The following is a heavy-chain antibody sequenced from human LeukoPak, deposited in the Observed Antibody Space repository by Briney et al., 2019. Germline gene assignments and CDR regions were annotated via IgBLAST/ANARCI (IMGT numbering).Heavy chain of an antibody. Sequence: GESLKISCRCSGYSFINYYIGWMRQMPGKGLEWMGVTYPGSSDTRYSPSFQGQVTISADKSTTTVYLQWSSLKASDSGMYYCARQYSSGWYRHFDYWGQGTLVTVSS. V-gene: IGHV5-51*01. CDR1: GYSFINYY. J-gene: IGHJ4*02. CDR2: TYPGSSDT. CDR3: ARQYSSGWYRHFDY. D-gene: IGHD6-19*01.